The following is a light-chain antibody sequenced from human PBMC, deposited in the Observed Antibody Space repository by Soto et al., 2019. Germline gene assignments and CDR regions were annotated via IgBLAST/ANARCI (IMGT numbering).Light chain of an antibody. CDR3: QSYDSSVSGSV. J-gene: IGLJ2*01. V-gene: IGLV1-40*01. CDR2: ANS. CDR1: SSNIGAGYD. Sequence: QAVVTQPPSVSGAPGQRVTISCTGSSSNIGAGYDVHWYQQLPGAAPKLLMFANSNRPSGVPDRFSGSKSGTSASLAITGLQAEDEADYYCQSYDSSVSGSVFGGGTKLTVL.